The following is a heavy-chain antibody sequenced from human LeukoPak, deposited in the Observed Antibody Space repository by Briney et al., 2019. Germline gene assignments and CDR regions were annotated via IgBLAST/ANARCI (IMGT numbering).Heavy chain of an antibody. CDR2: ISSSSSYI. J-gene: IGHJ4*02. D-gene: IGHD6-13*01. CDR1: GFTFSSYS. V-gene: IGHV3-21*01. CDR3: AREGSSSWLLDY. Sequence: GGSLRLSCAASGFTFSSYSMNWVRQAPGKGLEWVSSISSSSSYIYYADSVKGRFTISRDNAKNSPYLQMNSLRAEDTAVYYCAREGSSSWLLDYWGQGTLVTVSS.